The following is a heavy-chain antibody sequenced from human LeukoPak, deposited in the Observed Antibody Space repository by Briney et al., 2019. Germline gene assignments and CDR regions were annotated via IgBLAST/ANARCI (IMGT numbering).Heavy chain of an antibody. D-gene: IGHD5-12*01. CDR1: GGSISTYY. CDR3: ARGGGYASPIGH. Sequence: SETLSLTYTLSGGSISTYYWSWIRQPPGKGLEWIGYIYHSGSTNYNPSLKSRVTISVDTSKNQFSLKLSSVTAADTAVYYCARGGGYASPIGHWGQGALVTVSS. CDR2: IYHSGST. J-gene: IGHJ4*02. V-gene: IGHV4-59*01.